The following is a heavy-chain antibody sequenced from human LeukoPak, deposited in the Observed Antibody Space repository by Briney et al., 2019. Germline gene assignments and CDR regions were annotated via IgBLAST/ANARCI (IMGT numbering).Heavy chain of an antibody. CDR1: GGSFSGYY. V-gene: IGHV4-34*09. CDR3: ARFDYGDYVWFDP. Sequence: PSETLSLTCAVYGGSFSGYYWSWIRQPPGKGLEWIGEINHSGSTYYNPSLKSRVTISVDTSKNQFSLKLSSVTAADTAVYYCARFDYGDYVWFDPWGQGTLVTVSS. J-gene: IGHJ5*02. CDR2: INHSGST. D-gene: IGHD4-17*01.